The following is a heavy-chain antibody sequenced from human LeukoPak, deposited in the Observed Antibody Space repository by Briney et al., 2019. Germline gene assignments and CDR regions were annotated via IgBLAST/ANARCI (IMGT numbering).Heavy chain of an antibody. D-gene: IGHD5-18*01. J-gene: IGHJ4*02. CDR3: ASQGYSYGYGEFDY. CDR2: IYYSGST. CDR1: GGSISSYY. V-gene: IGHV4-59*01. Sequence: SETLSLTCTVSGGSISSYYWSWIRQPPGKGLEWIGYIYYSGSTNYNPSLKSRVTISVDTSKNQFSLKLSSVTAADTAVYYCASQGYSYGYGEFDYWGQGTLVTVSS.